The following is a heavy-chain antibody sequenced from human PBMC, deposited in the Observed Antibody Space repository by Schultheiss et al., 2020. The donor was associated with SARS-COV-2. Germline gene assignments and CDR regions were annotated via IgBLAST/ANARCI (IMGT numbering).Heavy chain of an antibody. V-gene: IGHV3-7*01. CDR3: ARTDITMVQGVFVRKYYYYGMDV. CDR1: GFTFSNYA. Sequence: GGSLRLSCAASGFTFSNYAMSWVRQAPGKGLEWVANIKQDGSEKYYVDSVKGRFTISRDNAKNSLYQQMNSLRAEDTAVYYCARTDITMVQGVFVRKYYYYGMDVWGQGTTVTVSS. J-gene: IGHJ6*02. CDR2: IKQDGSEK. D-gene: IGHD3-10*01.